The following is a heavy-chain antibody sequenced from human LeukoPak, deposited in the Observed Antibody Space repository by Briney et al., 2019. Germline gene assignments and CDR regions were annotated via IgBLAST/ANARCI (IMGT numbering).Heavy chain of an antibody. D-gene: IGHD6-19*01. J-gene: IGHJ3*02. CDR1: GYTFTGCA. CDR2: IHADSGNT. V-gene: IGHV1-3*01. Sequence: ASVTVSCKTSGYTFTGCAVHWVRQAPGQRLEWMGWIHADSGNTKYSQKLQGRVTIARDTSASTIYMELSSLRFEDTAVYFCTIGLAGDWDAFDIWGLGTMVTVSS. CDR3: TIGLAGDWDAFDI.